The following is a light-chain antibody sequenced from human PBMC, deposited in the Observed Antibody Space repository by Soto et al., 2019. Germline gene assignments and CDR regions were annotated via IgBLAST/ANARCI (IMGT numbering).Light chain of an antibody. CDR2: GNS. Sequence: QSVLTKPPSVSGAPGQRVTISCTGSSSNIGAGYDVHWYQQLPGTAPKRLIYGNSNRPSGVPDRFSGSKSCTSASLAITGLQAEDETEYYCQSYDSSRSVVFGGGTKLTVL. V-gene: IGLV1-40*01. CDR3: QSYDSSRSVV. J-gene: IGLJ2*01. CDR1: SSNIGAGYD.